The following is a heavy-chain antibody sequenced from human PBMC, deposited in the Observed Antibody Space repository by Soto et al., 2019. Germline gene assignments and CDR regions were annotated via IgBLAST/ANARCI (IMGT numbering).Heavy chain of an antibody. Sequence: EVQLLESGGGLVHPGGSLRLSCAASGFTFSNYAMSWVRQAPGKGLEWVSAISGSGGSTFYADSVKGRFTISRDNSRNMLYLRMNSLRAEDTAVYYCAKVRLSDYYYYFGMDVWGQGTTVTVSS. CDR3: AKVRLSDYYYYFGMDV. CDR1: GFTFSNYA. J-gene: IGHJ6*02. D-gene: IGHD3-10*01. V-gene: IGHV3-23*01. CDR2: ISGSGGST.